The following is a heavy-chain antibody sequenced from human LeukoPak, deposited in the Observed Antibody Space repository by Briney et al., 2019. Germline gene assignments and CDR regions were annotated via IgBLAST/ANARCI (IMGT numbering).Heavy chain of an antibody. D-gene: IGHD2-15*01. Sequence: KASETLSLTCAVYGGSFSGHYWRWIRQPPGKGLEWIGEINQSGSTNYNPSLKSRVTISVETSENQFSLNLSSVTAADTAVYYCARALPIPLVGAFDIWGQGTMVTVSS. CDR2: INQSGST. V-gene: IGHV4-34*01. CDR1: GGSFSGHY. J-gene: IGHJ3*02. CDR3: ARALPIPLVGAFDI.